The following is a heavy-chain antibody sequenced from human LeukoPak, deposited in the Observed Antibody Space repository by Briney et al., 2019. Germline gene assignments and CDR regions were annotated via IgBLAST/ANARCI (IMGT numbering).Heavy chain of an antibody. CDR1: GYTFTGYY. CDR2: INPNSGGT. D-gene: IGHD2-2*01. CDR3: ARVDCSSTSCYGYYYYGMDV. Sequence: ASVKVSCKASGYTFTGYYMHWVRQAPGQGLEWMGWINPNSGGTNYAQKFQGWVTMTRDTSISTAYMELSRLRSDDTAVYYCARVDCSSTSCYGYYYYGMDVWGQGTTVTVSS. V-gene: IGHV1-2*04. J-gene: IGHJ6*02.